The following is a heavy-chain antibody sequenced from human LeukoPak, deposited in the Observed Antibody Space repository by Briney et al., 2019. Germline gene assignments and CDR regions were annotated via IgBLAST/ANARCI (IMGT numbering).Heavy chain of an antibody. D-gene: IGHD6-13*01. CDR1: GYTFIGCY. CDR2: INPNSGGR. V-gene: IGHV1-2*02. J-gene: IGHJ4*02. CDR3: ARAVDGSSWYPFDY. Sequence: ASVKVSCKASGYTFIGCYMHWVQQAPGHGLEWMGWINPNSGGRNYAQKFQGRVTMTRDTSISTAYMELSRLTSDDTAVYYCARAVDGSSWYPFDYWGQGTLVTVSS.